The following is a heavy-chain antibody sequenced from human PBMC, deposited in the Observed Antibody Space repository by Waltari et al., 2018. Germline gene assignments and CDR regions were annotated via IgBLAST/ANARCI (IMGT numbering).Heavy chain of an antibody. CDR3: AKGSRGYTAFYFDY. J-gene: IGHJ4*02. CDR2: ISGSGATT. Sequence: EVEVEESGGTLVQPGGSLRLSWAASGFSFSGYPMSWVRQAPGKGLEWVTSISGSGATTFYADSVRGRFTISRDNSRDTMYLQMNTLRDEDTAVYFCAKGSRGYTAFYFDYWGQGTLVTVSS. D-gene: IGHD3-22*01. CDR1: GFSFSGYP. V-gene: IGHV3-23*04.